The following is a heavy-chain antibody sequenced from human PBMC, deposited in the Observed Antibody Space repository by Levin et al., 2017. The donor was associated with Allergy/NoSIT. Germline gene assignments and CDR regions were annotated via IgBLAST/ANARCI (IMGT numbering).Heavy chain of an antibody. CDR2: IYPGDSDT. CDR3: ARHDADAFDI. V-gene: IGHV5-51*01. Sequence: ASVKVSCKGSGYSFTSYWIGWVRQMPGKGLEWMGIIYPGDSDTRYSPSFQGQVTISADKSISTAYLQWSSLKASDTAMYYCARHDADAFDIWGQGTMVTVSS. J-gene: IGHJ3*02. CDR1: GYSFTSYW.